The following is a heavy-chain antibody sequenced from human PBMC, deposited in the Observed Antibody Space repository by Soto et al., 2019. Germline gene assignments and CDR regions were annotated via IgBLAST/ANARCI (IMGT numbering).Heavy chain of an antibody. CDR3: AESGIKYYYGSGSYYHQFDY. V-gene: IGHV3-23*01. CDR2: ISGSGGST. J-gene: IGHJ4*02. Sequence: GGSLRLSCAASGFTFSSYAMSWVRQAPGKGLEWVSAISGSGGSTYYADSVKGRFTISRDNSKNTLYLQMNSLRAEDTAVYYCAESGIKYYYGSGSYYHQFDYWGQGTLVTVSS. CDR1: GFTFSSYA. D-gene: IGHD3-10*01.